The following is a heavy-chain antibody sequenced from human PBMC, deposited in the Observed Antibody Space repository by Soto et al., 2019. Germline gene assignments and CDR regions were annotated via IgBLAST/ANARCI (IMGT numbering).Heavy chain of an antibody. J-gene: IGHJ5*02. CDR3: ARGYDDYVGRFDP. D-gene: IGHD4-17*01. Sequence: EVQLVESGGGLIQPGGSLRLSCAASGFTVSSNYMTWVRQAPGKGLEWFSFIYSGGSTYYADSVKGRFTISRDNSKNTLYLQMHSMRVEDSAVSYCARGYDDYVGRFDPWGQGTQVTVS. CDR2: IYSGGST. CDR1: GFTVSSNY. V-gene: IGHV3-53*01.